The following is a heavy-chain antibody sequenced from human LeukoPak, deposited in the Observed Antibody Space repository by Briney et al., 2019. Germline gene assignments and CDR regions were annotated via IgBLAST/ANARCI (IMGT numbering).Heavy chain of an antibody. CDR2: ISSSSSTI. J-gene: IGHJ4*02. Sequence: GGSLRLSCAASGFTFSSYSMNWVRQAPGKGLEWVSYISSSSSTIYYADSVKGRFTISRDNAKNSLYLQMNSLRAEDTAVYYCARVGCSSTSCPTTYWGQGTLVTVSS. V-gene: IGHV3-48*01. CDR3: ARVGCSSTSCPTTY. CDR1: GFTFSSYS. D-gene: IGHD2-2*01.